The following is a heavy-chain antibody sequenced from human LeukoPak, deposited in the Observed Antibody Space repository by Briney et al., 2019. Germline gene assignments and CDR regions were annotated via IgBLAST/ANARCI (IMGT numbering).Heavy chain of an antibody. CDR2: ISSSGSTI. CDR1: GFIFRSYE. J-gene: IGHJ4*02. D-gene: IGHD6-19*01. Sequence: PGGSLRLSCAASGFIFRSYEMNWVRQAPGKGLEWVSYISSSGSTIYYADSVKGRFTISRDNAKKSLYLQMNSLRAEDTAVYYCAKVRWDNSGWYYLDNWGQGALVTVSS. V-gene: IGHV3-48*03. CDR3: AKVRWDNSGWYYLDN.